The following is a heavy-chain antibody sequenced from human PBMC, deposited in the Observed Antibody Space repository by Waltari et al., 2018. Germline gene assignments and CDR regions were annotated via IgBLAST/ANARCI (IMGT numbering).Heavy chain of an antibody. D-gene: IGHD4-17*01. V-gene: IGHV3-21*01. CDR3: ARSSTTVTTFG. J-gene: IGHJ4*02. Sequence: EVQLVASGGGLVKAGGSLRLSCAAFGFTFSTYRMNWFRQAPGKGGGWVSSVSSSSLYMSYADEVKGRVTISRDNAKNSLYLQMNSLGVEDTAVYYCARSSTTVTTFGWGQGTLVTVSS. CDR1: GFTFSTYR. CDR2: VSSSSLYM.